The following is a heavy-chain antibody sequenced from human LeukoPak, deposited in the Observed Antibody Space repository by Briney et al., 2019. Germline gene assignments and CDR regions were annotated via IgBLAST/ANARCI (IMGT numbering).Heavy chain of an antibody. Sequence: PGGSLSLSCAASGFTFSSYGMHWVRQAPGKGLEWVAVISYDGSNKYYADSVKGRFIISRDNSKNTLYLQMNSLRAEDTAVYYCAKDWGIAAAGNYFDYWGQGTLVTVSS. D-gene: IGHD6-13*01. CDR3: AKDWGIAAAGNYFDY. CDR1: GFTFSSYG. J-gene: IGHJ4*02. CDR2: ISYDGSNK. V-gene: IGHV3-30*18.